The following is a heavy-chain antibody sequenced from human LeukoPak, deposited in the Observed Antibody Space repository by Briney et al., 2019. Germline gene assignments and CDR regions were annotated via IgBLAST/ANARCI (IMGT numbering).Heavy chain of an antibody. D-gene: IGHD3-22*01. Sequence: PGGSLRLSCAAPGFTFSSYGMSWVRQAPGKGLEWVSAISGSGGSTYYADSVKGRLTISRDNSKNTLYLQMNSLRAEDTAVYYCAKDVGRDYYDSSGPDAFDIWGQGTMVTVSS. V-gene: IGHV3-23*01. CDR2: ISGSGGST. J-gene: IGHJ3*02. CDR3: AKDVGRDYYDSSGPDAFDI. CDR1: GFTFSSYG.